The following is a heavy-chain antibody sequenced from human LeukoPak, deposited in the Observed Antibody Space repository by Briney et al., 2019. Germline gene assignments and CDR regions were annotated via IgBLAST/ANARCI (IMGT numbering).Heavy chain of an antibody. CDR2: ISGSGGST. Sequence: GGSLRLSCGASGFTFSSYAMSLVRQAPGKGLEWVSAISGSGGSTYYADSVKGRFTLSRDNSKNTLYLKMNSLRAENTAVYYCAKSENLLYYFDYWGQGTLVTVSS. CDR1: GFTFSSYA. CDR3: AKSENLLYYFDY. J-gene: IGHJ4*02. D-gene: IGHD2-2*01. V-gene: IGHV3-23*01.